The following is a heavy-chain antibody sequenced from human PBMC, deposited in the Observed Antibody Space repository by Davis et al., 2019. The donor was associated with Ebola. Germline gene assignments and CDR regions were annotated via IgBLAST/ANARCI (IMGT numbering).Heavy chain of an antibody. J-gene: IGHJ6*02. CDR2: ISYDGSNK. CDR1: GFTFSSYG. V-gene: IGHV3-30*18. Sequence: PGGSLRLSCAASGFTFSSYGMHWVRQAPGKGLEWVAVISYDGSNKYYADSVKGRFTISRDNSKNTLYLQMNSLRAEDTAVYYCAKIGSGQSGMDVWGQGTTVTVSS. D-gene: IGHD6-19*01. CDR3: AKIGSGQSGMDV.